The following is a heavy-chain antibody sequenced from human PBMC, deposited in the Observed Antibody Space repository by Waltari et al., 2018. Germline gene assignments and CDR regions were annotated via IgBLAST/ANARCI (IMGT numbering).Heavy chain of an antibody. CDR3: VKDLPWNYVSRAFEI. CDR2: ISWNSDSI. V-gene: IGHV3-9*01. J-gene: IGHJ3*02. D-gene: IGHD1-7*01. Sequence: EVQLVESWGGWDQPGRSVRLSCAASGFTLDDYAMHWVRQAPGKGLEWVSGISWNSDSIGYADSVKGRFTISRDNAKKSLFLQMNSLRPEDTAVYYCVKDLPWNYVSRAFEIWGQGTMVTVSS. CDR1: GFTLDDYA.